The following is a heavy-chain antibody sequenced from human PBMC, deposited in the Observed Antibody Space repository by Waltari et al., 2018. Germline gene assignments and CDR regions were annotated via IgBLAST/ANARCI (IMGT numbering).Heavy chain of an antibody. CDR2: INHSGIT. CDR3: ARGGLRFLEWLPASFDY. J-gene: IGHJ4*02. CDR1: GGSFSGYY. V-gene: IGHV4-34*01. Sequence: VQLQQWGAGLLKPSETLCLTCAVDGGSFSGYYWSWIRQPPGKGLGWIGEINHSGITNCNPPRNSRVTISVATSKNQFSLNLSSVTAADTAVYYCARGGLRFLEWLPASFDYWGQGTLVTVAS. D-gene: IGHD3-3*01.